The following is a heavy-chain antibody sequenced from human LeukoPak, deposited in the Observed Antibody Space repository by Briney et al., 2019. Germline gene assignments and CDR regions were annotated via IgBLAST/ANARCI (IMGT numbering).Heavy chain of an antibody. CDR1: GFSVGNYW. J-gene: IGHJ5*02. Sequence: GGSLRLSCAASGFSVGNYWMHWVRQAPGKGLVWVSRSEGDDSTKTYADSVKGRFTVSRDNAKNTVCLQMNSLRVEDTAVYYCAKLDWFDPWGQGTLVTVSP. CDR3: AKLDWFDP. CDR2: SEGDDSTK. D-gene: IGHD3-3*02. V-gene: IGHV3-74*03.